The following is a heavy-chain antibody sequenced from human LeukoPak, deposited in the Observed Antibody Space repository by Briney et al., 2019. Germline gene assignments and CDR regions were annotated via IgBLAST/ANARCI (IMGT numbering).Heavy chain of an antibody. CDR1: GFTFSSYG. D-gene: IGHD7-27*01. V-gene: IGHV3-30*02. CDR3: AKEKANWGSDWYFDL. CDR2: IRYDGSNK. Sequence: GGSLRLSCAASGFTFSSYGMHWVRQAPGKGLEWVAFIRYDGSNKYYADSVKGRFTISRDNSKNTLYLQMNSLRAEDTAVYYCAKEKANWGSDWYFDLWGRGTLVTVSS. J-gene: IGHJ2*01.